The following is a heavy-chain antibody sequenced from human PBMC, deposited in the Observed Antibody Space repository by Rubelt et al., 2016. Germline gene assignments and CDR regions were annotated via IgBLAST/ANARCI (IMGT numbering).Heavy chain of an antibody. Sequence: EGKMPGASVKVSCKASGYTFTGYYMPWVRQAPGQGLEWMGWINPTSGGTNYAQKFQGRVTMTRDPSLSTAYMALSRLRSDDTAVYYCARFPGIAAAAPLDYDYGMDVWGQGTTVTVSS. V-gene: IGHV1-2*02. CDR3: ARFPGIAAAAPLDYDYGMDV. CDR2: INPTSGGT. J-gene: IGHJ6*02. CDR1: GYTFTGYY. D-gene: IGHD6-13*01.